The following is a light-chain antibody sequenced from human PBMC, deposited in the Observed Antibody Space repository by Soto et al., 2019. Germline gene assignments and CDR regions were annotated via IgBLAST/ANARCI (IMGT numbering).Light chain of an antibody. J-gene: IGKJ4*01. V-gene: IGKV1-39*01. CDR1: QSISSY. CDR3: QQSYSTPGT. Sequence: DNQMTQSPSSLSASVGDRVTITCRASQSISSYLNWYQQKPGKAPKLLIYAASSLQSGVPSRFSGSGSGTDFTLTISSLQPEDFATYYCQQSYSTPGTFGGGTKVEIK. CDR2: AAS.